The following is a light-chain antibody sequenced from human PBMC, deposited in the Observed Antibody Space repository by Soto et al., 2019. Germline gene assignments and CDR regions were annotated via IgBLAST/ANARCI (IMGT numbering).Light chain of an antibody. CDR3: NSYTTSSTYV. CDR2: DVS. Sequence: GTSSDVGGYNYVSWYQQHPGKAPKLMIYDVSNRPSGVSNRFSGSKSGNTASLTISGLQAEDEADYYCNSYTTSSTYVCGTGTKVTVL. CDR1: SSDVGGYNY. J-gene: IGLJ1*01. V-gene: IGLV2-14*04.